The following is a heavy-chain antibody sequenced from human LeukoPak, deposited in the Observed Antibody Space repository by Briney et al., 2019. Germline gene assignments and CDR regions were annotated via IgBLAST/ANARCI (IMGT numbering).Heavy chain of an antibody. CDR3: AELGITMIGGV. V-gene: IGHV3-48*03. CDR2: ISSSGSTI. Sequence: PGGSLRLSCAASGFAFSNEMNWVRQAPGKGLEWVSYISSSGSTIYYADSVKGRFTISRDNAKNSLYLQMNSLRAEDTAVYYCAELGITMIGGVWGKGTTVTISS. CDR1: GFAFSNE. D-gene: IGHD3-10*02. J-gene: IGHJ6*04.